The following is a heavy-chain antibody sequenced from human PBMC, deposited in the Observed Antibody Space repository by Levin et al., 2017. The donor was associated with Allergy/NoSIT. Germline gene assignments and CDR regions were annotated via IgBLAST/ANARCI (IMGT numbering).Heavy chain of an antibody. CDR3: ARSPRILFRPIDY. J-gene: IGHJ4*02. CDR1: GGSFSGYY. Sequence: SETLSLTCAVYGGSFSGYYWSWIRQPPGKGLEWIGEINHSGSTNYNPSLKSRVTISVDTSKNQFSLKLSSVTAADTAVYYCARSPRILFRPIDYWGQGTLVTVSS. V-gene: IGHV4-34*01. CDR2: INHSGST. D-gene: IGHD2-21*01.